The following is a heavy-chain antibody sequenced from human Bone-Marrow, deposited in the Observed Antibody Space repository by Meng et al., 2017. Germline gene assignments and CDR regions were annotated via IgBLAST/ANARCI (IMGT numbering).Heavy chain of an antibody. J-gene: IGHJ4*02. CDR1: GFTFSSYA. Sequence: GESLKISCAASGFTFSSYAMSWVRQAPGKGLEWVSAISGSGGSTYYADSVKGRFTISRDNSKNTLYLQMNSLRAEDTAVYYCAKAPYYYDSSGYYYLYYFDYWGQETLVTVSS. V-gene: IGHV3-23*01. CDR3: AKAPYYYDSSGYYYLYYFDY. D-gene: IGHD3-22*01. CDR2: ISGSGGST.